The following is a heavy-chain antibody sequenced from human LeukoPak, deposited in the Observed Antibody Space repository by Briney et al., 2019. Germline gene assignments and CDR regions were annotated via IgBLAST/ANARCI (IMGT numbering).Heavy chain of an antibody. Sequence: PGGSLRLSCAASGFTVSNNYMSWVRQAPGKGLEWVSVIYGGDSTYYADSVKGRFTISRDNSKNTLYLQMNSLRAEDTAVYYCAKSLSGVTTLDYWGQGTLVTVSS. CDR3: AKSLSGVTTLDY. CDR2: IYGGDST. V-gene: IGHV3-53*01. D-gene: IGHD3-22*01. J-gene: IGHJ4*02. CDR1: GFTVSNNY.